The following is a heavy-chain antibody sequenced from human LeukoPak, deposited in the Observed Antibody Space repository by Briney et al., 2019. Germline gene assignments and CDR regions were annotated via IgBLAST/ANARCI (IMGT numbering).Heavy chain of an antibody. CDR2: IYYSGST. J-gene: IGHJ4*02. V-gene: IGHV4-39*01. D-gene: IGHD2/OR15-2a*01. Sequence: SETLSLTCTVSGGSISSYFWGWIRQPPGKGLEWIGTIYYSGSTYYNPSLKSRVTFSLDTSNNQFSLKLSSVTAADTAVYFCARHNPFRPFPDYWGQGTLVTVSS. CDR3: ARHNPFRPFPDY. CDR1: GGSISSYF.